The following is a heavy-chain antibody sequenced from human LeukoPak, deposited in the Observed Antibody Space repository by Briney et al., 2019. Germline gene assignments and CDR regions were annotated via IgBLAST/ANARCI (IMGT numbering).Heavy chain of an antibody. D-gene: IGHD3-10*01. CDR3: ARLSAYYYGSFFYYYMDV. J-gene: IGHJ6*03. Sequence: GGSLRLSCAGFGFNFDDYGMNWVRQGPGKGLEWVSGINWFGGSSDYADSVKGRFTISRDNAKNSLYLQMNSLRAEDTALYYCARLSAYYYGSFFYYYMDVWGKGTTVTVSS. CDR2: INWFGGSS. CDR1: GFNFDDYG. V-gene: IGHV3-20*04.